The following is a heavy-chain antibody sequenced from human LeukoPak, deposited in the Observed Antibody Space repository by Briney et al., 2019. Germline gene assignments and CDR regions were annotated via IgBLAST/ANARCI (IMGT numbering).Heavy chain of an antibody. D-gene: IGHD2-21*01. CDR3: ARYIPSCGGNCNDGFDI. V-gene: IGHV3-53*01. CDR1: GFTVSSNY. CDR2: LYSGGDT. J-gene: IGHJ3*02. Sequence: GGSLRLSCAASGFTVSSNYMNWVRQAPRKGLEWVSVLYSGGDTYYADSVKGRFTISRDNSKNTLYLQLNTLRAEDTAVYYCARYIPSCGGNCNDGFDIWGQGTMVTVSS.